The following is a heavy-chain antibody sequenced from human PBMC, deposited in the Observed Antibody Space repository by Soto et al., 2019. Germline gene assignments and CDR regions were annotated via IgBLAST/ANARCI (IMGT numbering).Heavy chain of an antibody. V-gene: IGHV4-39*01. CDR2: IYYSGST. D-gene: IGHD6-13*01. Sequence: SETLSLTCTVSGVYLSSSSYYWGWIRPPPGKGLEWIGSIYYSGSTYYNPSLKSRVTISVDTSKNQFSLKLSSVTAADTAVYYCARKSIAAAGTVLYWGQGTLVTVSS. CDR3: ARKSIAAAGTVLY. CDR1: GVYLSSSSYY. J-gene: IGHJ4*02.